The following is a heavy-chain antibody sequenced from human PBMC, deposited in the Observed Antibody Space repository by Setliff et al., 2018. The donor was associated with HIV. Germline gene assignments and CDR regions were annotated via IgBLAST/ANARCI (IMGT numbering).Heavy chain of an antibody. CDR3: AKGAGFYGDYTFDY. Sequence: SETPSLTCTVSGASITSHYWSWIRQSPGRELEWIGYIYSTGSTNYNPSLQSRVSISMDASKNKFSLKLTSVTSADTAVYYCAKGAGFYGDYTFDYWGQGNLVTVSS. J-gene: IGHJ4*02. CDR2: IYSTGST. CDR1: GASITSHY. D-gene: IGHD4-17*01. V-gene: IGHV4-59*11.